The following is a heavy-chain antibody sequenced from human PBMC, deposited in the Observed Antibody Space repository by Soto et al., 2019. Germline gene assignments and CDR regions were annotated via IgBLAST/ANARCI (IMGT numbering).Heavy chain of an antibody. J-gene: IGHJ4*02. V-gene: IGHV3-74*01. Sequence: GGSLRLSCAASGFTFSSYWMHWVRQARGKGLLWVSRINSDGGSATYADSVKGRFTISRDNAKNTLYLQMNSLRAEDTAGYYCAIAVAGTVFDYWGQGTLVTVSS. CDR3: AIAVAGTVFDY. CDR2: INSDGGSA. CDR1: GFTFSSYW. D-gene: IGHD6-19*01.